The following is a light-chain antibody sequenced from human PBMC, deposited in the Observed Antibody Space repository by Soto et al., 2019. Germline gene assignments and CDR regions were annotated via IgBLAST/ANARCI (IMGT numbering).Light chain of an antibody. CDR3: AAWDDSQSAWV. J-gene: IGLJ3*02. Sequence: QSVLTQPPSASGTPGQRVTISCSGSSSNIGSNYVFWYQQLPGTAPKLLIYTNNQRPSGVPDRFSGSKSGTSASLAISGLRSEDEADYYCAAWDDSQSAWVFGGGTKLTVL. CDR2: TNN. CDR1: SSNIGSNY. V-gene: IGLV1-47*02.